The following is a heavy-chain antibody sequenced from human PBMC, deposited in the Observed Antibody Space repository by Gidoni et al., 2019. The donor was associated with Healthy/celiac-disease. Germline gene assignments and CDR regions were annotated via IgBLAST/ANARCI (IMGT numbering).Heavy chain of an antibody. CDR3: ARGRSGYSYGFENYFDY. CDR1: GFTFRSHA. D-gene: IGHD5-18*01. CDR2: ISSNGGST. V-gene: IGHV3-64*01. J-gene: IGHJ4*02. Sequence: EVQLVESGGGLVQPGGSLSLSCAASGFTFRSHAMHWVRQAPGKGLEYVSAISSNGGSTYYANSVKGRFTISRDNSKNTLYLQMGSLRAEDMAVYYCARGRSGYSYGFENYFDYWGQGTLVTVSS.